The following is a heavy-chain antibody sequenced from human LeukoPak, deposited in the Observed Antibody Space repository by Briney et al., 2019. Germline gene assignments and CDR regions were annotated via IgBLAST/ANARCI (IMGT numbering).Heavy chain of an antibody. Sequence: ASVKVSCKASGYTFSSYGISWVRQAPGQGLEWMAWISAYNGKTNFARKFRGRVTMTTDTSTSTAYMELRSLRSDDTAIYYCARDQNPYYDGSGYGYCWGQGTLVTVSS. CDR2: ISAYNGKT. D-gene: IGHD3-22*01. CDR1: GYTFSSYG. CDR3: ARDQNPYYDGSGYGYC. J-gene: IGHJ4*02. V-gene: IGHV1-18*01.